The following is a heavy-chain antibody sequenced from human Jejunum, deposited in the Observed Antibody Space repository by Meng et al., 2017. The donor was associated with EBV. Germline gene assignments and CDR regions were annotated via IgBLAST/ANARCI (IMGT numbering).Heavy chain of an antibody. D-gene: IGHD5-12*01. V-gene: IGHV4-34*01. Sequence: QVQCEQVRAGRFRLSAARSLTCVANVASCSGYYWTWIRQHPGKGLEWIGEINHGDRTNYNPSLKSRVTVSVDTSKNQFSLRLTSVTDADTAVYYCARVAYDEAFAGWFDPWGQGTLVTVSS. CDR1: VASCSGYY. J-gene: IGHJ5*02. CDR3: ARVAYDEAFAGWFDP. CDR2: INHGDRT.